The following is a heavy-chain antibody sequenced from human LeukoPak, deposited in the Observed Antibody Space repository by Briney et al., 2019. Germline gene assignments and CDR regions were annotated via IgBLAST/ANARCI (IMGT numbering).Heavy chain of an antibody. CDR1: GYTFTGYY. V-gene: IGHV1-2*02. Sequence: GASVKVSCKASGYTFTGYYMHWVRQAPGQGLEWVGWINPYSGDTKYAQKFQGRVTMTRDTSISIVYMELSRLRSDDTAVYYCARGTYYYDSSGLFDYWGQGTLVTVSS. D-gene: IGHD3-22*01. CDR3: ARGTYYYDSSGLFDY. CDR2: INPYSGDT. J-gene: IGHJ4*02.